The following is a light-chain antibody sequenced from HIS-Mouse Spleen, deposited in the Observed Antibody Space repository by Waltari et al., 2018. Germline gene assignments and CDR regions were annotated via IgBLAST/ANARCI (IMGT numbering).Light chain of an antibody. CDR3: YSTDSSGNHRV. J-gene: IGLJ2*01. Sequence: SYELTQPPSVSVSPGQTARITCSGDALPKNYAYWYQQTSGQAPVLVSYEDSKRPSGIPEGFSGSSSGTMATLTISGAQVEDEADYYCYSTDSSGNHRVFGGGTKLTVL. CDR2: EDS. V-gene: IGLV3-10*01. CDR1: ALPKNY.